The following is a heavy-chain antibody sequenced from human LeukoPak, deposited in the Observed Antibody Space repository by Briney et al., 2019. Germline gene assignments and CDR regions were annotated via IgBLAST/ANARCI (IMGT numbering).Heavy chain of an antibody. CDR1: GFTFSSYS. Sequence: PGGSLRLSCAASGFTFSSYSMNWVRQAPGKGLEWVSSISSSSSYIYYADSVKGRLTISRDNAKNSLYLQMNSQRAEDTAVYYCARGENNYGYYYFDYWGQGTLVTVSS. CDR2: ISSSSSYI. J-gene: IGHJ4*02. D-gene: IGHD5-18*01. CDR3: ARGENNYGYYYFDY. V-gene: IGHV3-21*01.